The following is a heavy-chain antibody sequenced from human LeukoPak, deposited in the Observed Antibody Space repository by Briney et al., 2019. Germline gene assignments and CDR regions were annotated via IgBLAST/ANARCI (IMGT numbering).Heavy chain of an antibody. V-gene: IGHV3-23*01. D-gene: IGHD3-10*01. Sequence: GGSLRLSCAASGFTFSSYAMSWVRQAPGKGLEWVSAISGSGGSTYYADSVKGRCTISRDNAKNTLYLQMNSLRAEATAVYYCANDHSRGHYYYYYGMDVWGQGTTVTVSS. CDR3: ANDHSRGHYYYYYGMDV. CDR2: ISGSGGST. CDR1: GFTFSSYA. J-gene: IGHJ6*02.